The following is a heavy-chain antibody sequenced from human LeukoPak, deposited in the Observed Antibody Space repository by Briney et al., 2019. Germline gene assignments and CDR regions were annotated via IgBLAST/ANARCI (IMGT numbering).Heavy chain of an antibody. J-gene: IGHJ3*02. Sequence: GKSLKISCKASGYSFTIYWLGWVRQVPGKGLEWMGIIFPADSDTRYSPSFQGQVTVSADKSITTAYLQWSSLKASDTAMYYCARWVTADRGKKDAFDIWGQGTMVTVSS. CDR1: GYSFTIYW. CDR3: ARWVTADRGKKDAFDI. V-gene: IGHV5-51*01. CDR2: IFPADSDT. D-gene: IGHD2-21*02.